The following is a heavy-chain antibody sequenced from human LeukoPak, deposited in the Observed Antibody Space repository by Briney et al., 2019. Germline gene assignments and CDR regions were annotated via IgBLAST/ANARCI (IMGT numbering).Heavy chain of an antibody. Sequence: PSQTLSLTCTVSGDSISSGRFYWSWIRQPAGKGLEWIGRVYTSGSTNYNPSLKSRVTMSVDTSKDHFSLKLISVTAADTAVYYCARGTGFFNDNSGPGGAFDIWGQGTMVTVSS. CDR3: ARGTGFFNDNSGPGGAFDI. V-gene: IGHV4-61*02. D-gene: IGHD3-22*01. CDR2: VYTSGST. CDR1: GDSISSGRFY. J-gene: IGHJ3*02.